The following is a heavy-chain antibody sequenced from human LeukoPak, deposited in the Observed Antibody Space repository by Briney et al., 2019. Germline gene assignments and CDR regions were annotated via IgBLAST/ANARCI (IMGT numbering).Heavy chain of an antibody. Sequence: GASVKVSCKASGGTFSSYTISWVRQAPGQGLEWMGRIIPILGIANYAQKFQGRVTIIADKSTSTAYMELSSLRSEDTAVYYCARPLIRNNNDGTHVWAKGTTATVSA. V-gene: IGHV1-69*02. CDR3: ARPLIRNNNDGTHV. CDR1: GGTFSSYT. CDR2: IIPILGIA. J-gene: IGHJ6*04. D-gene: IGHD1/OR15-1a*01.